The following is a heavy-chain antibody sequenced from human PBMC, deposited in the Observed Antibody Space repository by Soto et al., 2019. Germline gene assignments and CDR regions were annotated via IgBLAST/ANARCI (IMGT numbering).Heavy chain of an antibody. CDR2: IYHSGST. J-gene: IGHJ4*02. V-gene: IGHV4-38-2*01. Sequence: PSETLSLTCAVSGYSISSGYYWGWIRQPPGKGLEWIGSIYHSGSTYYNPSLKSRVTISVDTSKNQFSLKLSSVTAADTAVYYCARVPPTGTILDYWGQGTLVTVS. CDR3: ARVPPTGTILDY. D-gene: IGHD1-1*01. CDR1: GYSISSGYY.